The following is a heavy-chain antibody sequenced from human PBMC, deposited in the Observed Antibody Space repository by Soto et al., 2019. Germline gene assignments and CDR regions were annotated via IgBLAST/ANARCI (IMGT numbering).Heavy chain of an antibody. Sequence: SVKVSCKASGGTFSSYAISWVRQAPGQGLEWMGGIIPIFGTANYAQKFQGRVTITADESTSTAYMELSSLRSEDTAVYYCAAGYRSGWYDYFDYWSQGTLVTVSS. J-gene: IGHJ4*02. D-gene: IGHD6-19*01. CDR1: GGTFSSYA. CDR3: AAGYRSGWYDYFDY. V-gene: IGHV1-69*13. CDR2: IIPIFGTA.